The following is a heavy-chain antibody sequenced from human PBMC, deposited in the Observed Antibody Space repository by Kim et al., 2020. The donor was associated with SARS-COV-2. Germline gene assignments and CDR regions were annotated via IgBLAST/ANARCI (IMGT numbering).Heavy chain of an antibody. CDR2: AGTGK. V-gene: IGHV3-7*03. Sequence: AGTGKFYVDSVEGRFIISRDNTKTSLYLQMNSLRIEDTAVYFCARGQGGVWGQGTQVTVSS. CDR3: ARGQGGV. D-gene: IGHD6-25*01. J-gene: IGHJ4*02.